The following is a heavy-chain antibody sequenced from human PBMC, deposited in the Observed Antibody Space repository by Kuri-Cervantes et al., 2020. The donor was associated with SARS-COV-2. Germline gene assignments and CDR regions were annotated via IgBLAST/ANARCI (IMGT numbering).Heavy chain of an antibody. CDR3: AKDEAVAGTPSPFDY. CDR2: ISGSGGST. Sequence: GGSLRLSCAASGFTFDDYGMSWVRQAPGKGLEWVSAISGSGGSTYYADSVKGRFTISRDNSKNTLYLQMNSLRAEDTAVYYCAKDEAVAGTPSPFDYWGQGTLVTVSS. D-gene: IGHD6-19*01. J-gene: IGHJ4*02. V-gene: IGHV3-23*01. CDR1: GFTFDDYG.